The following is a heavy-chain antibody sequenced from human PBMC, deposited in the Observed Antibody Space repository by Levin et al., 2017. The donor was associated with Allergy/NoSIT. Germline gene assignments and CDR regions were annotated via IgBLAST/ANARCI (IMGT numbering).Heavy chain of an antibody. CDR2: ISYDGDKK. Sequence: PGGSLRLSCTASGFTFSNYVMYWVRQAPGKGLDWVAGISYDGDKKYYADSVKGRFTISRDNSKNTLYLQMNSLRAEDTALYYCTKERGRWHYDYYGMDVWGQGTTVTVSS. CDR1: GFTFSNYV. CDR3: TKERGRWHYDYYGMDV. D-gene: IGHD4-23*01. J-gene: IGHJ6*02. V-gene: IGHV3-30*18.